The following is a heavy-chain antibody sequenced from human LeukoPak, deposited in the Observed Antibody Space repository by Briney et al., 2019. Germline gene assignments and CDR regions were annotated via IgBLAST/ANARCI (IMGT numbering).Heavy chain of an antibody. J-gene: IGHJ4*02. CDR3: AKDRVDTMIVVVMILDY. CDR2: ISGSGGST. Sequence: AGGSLRLSCAASGFTFSSYAMSWVRQAPGKGLEWVSAISGSGGSTYYADSVKGRFTISRDNSKNTLYLQMNSLRAEDTAVCYCAKDRVDTMIVVVMILDYWGQGTLVTVSS. D-gene: IGHD3-22*01. V-gene: IGHV3-23*01. CDR1: GFTFSSYA.